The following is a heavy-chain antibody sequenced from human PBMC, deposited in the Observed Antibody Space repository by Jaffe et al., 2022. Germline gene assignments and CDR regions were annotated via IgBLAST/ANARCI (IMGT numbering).Heavy chain of an antibody. J-gene: IGHJ5*02. CDR2: IYYSGST. CDR3: ARHPGYYGSGSWWWFDP. V-gene: IGHV4-39*01. Sequence: QLQLQESGPGLVKPSETLSLTCTVSGGSISSSSYYWGWIRQPPGKGLEWIGSIYYSGSTYYNPSLKSRVTISVDTSKNQFSLKLSSVTAADTAVYYCARHPGYYGSGSWWWFDPWGQGTLVTVSS. CDR1: GGSISSSSYY. D-gene: IGHD3-10*01.